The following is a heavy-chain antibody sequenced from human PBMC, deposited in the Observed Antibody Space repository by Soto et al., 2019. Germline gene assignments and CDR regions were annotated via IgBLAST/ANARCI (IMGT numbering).Heavy chain of an antibody. Sequence: QVQLVQSGAEMKKPGASVKISCKASGYYFTGYYMHWVRQAPGQGLDWMGWINPNSGVTNYAQRFQGRFTRTRDTSISTAYLEVKRLTSDDTAVYYCATNLFSSTSRGSDFDPWGQGTLVIVSS. J-gene: IGHJ5*02. CDR3: ATNLFSSTSRGSDFDP. V-gene: IGHV1-2*02. D-gene: IGHD2-2*01. CDR2: INPNSGVT. CDR1: GYYFTGYY.